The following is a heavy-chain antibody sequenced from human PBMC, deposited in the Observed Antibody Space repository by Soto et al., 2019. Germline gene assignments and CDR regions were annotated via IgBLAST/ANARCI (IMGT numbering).Heavy chain of an antibody. CDR3: AKVMYSYGYFHFDY. CDR2: ISDSGGST. V-gene: IGHV3-23*01. J-gene: IGHJ4*02. CDR1: GFTFSSYA. Sequence: GGSLRLSCAASGFTFSSYAMSWVRQAPGKGLEWVSAISDSGGSTYYADSVKGRFTISRDNSKNTLYLQMNSLRAEDTAVYYCAKVMYSYGYFHFDYWGQGTLVTVSS. D-gene: IGHD5-18*01.